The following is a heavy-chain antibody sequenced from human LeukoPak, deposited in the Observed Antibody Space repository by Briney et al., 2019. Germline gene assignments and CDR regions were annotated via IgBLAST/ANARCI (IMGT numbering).Heavy chain of an antibody. CDR1: GFTFSSYG. D-gene: IGHD6-13*01. J-gene: IGHJ4*02. Sequence: GGSLRPSCAASGFTFSSYGMHWVRQAPGKGLEWVAVIWYDGSNKYYADSVKGRFTVSRDNSKNTLYLQMNSLRAEDTAVYYCATLGGYSSSWGQGTLVTVSS. V-gene: IGHV3-30*02. CDR3: ATLGGYSSS. CDR2: IWYDGSNK.